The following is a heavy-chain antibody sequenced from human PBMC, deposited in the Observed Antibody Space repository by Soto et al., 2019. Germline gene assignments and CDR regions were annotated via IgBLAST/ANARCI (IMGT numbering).Heavy chain of an antibody. CDR3: VRGRITMVRGVIINPFDY. CDR2: INHSGST. D-gene: IGHD3-10*01. V-gene: IGHV4-34*01. CDR1: GVSFSGYY. J-gene: IGHJ4*02. Sequence: SETLSLTCAVYGVSFSGYYWIWTRQPPGKGLEWIGEINHSGSTNYNPSLKSRVTISVDTSKNQFSLKLSSVTAADTAVYYCVRGRITMVRGVIINPFDYWGQGTLVTVSS.